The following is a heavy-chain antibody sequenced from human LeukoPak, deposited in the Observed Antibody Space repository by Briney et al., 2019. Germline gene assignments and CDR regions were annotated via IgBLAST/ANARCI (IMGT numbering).Heavy chain of an antibody. J-gene: IGHJ4*02. CDR3: ARGASPYGSGSHYSDY. Sequence: ASVKVSCKTSAFTFTAYYIHWVRQAPGQGLEWMGWINPKTGGTNFAQKFQGRVTMTRDTSINTAYLELSGLISDDTAFYYCARGASPYGSGSHYSDYWGQGTLVTVSS. D-gene: IGHD3-10*01. V-gene: IGHV1-2*02. CDR2: INPKTGGT. CDR1: AFTFTAYY.